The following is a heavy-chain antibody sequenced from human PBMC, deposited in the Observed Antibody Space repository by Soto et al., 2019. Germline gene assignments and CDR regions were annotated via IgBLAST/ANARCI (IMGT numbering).Heavy chain of an antibody. J-gene: IGHJ6*03. V-gene: IGHV4-59*01. CDR1: GGSISSYY. CDR3: ARDQGYCSSTSCYSYMDV. D-gene: IGHD2-2*01. Sequence: QVQLQESGPGLVKPSETLSLTCTVSGGSISSYYWSWIRQPPGKGLEWIGYIYYSGSTNYNPSLKSRVTISGDTSKNQFSLKLSSVTAADTAVYYCARDQGYCSSTSCYSYMDVWGKGTTVTVSS. CDR2: IYYSGST.